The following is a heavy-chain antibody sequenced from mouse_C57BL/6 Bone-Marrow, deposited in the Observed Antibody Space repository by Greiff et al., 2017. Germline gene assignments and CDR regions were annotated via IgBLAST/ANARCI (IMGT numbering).Heavy chain of an antibody. Sequence: VMLVESGAELAKPGASVKLSCKASGYTFTSYWMHWVKQRPGQGLEWIGYINPSSGYTTYNQKFKDKATLTAAKSSSTAYMQLSSLTYEDSAVDYCARSYYDYDGKGYWGQGTTLTVSS. D-gene: IGHD2-4*01. V-gene: IGHV1-7*01. CDR2: INPSSGYT. CDR1: GYTFTSYW. CDR3: ARSYYDYDGKGY. J-gene: IGHJ2*01.